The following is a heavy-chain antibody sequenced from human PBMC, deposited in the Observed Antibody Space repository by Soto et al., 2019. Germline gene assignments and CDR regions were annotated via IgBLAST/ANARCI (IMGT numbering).Heavy chain of an antibody. Sequence: QVKMVHSVGEVKKPGASLKVSCNASGYTCTDYGVTWVRQAPGQGLEWMGWINTFNGDTTYAQQFQARVTMTTDTSTCTVYRDLRSLGTGDTAVYYCARRVTAWAGTAFDSWGQGTRVTVSS. J-gene: IGHJ4*02. CDR3: ARRVTAWAGTAFDS. V-gene: IGHV1-18*01. CDR2: INTFNGDT. CDR1: GYTCTDYG. D-gene: IGHD2-21*02.